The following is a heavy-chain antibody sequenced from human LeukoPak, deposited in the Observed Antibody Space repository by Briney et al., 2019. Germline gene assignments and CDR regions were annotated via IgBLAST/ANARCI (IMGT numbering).Heavy chain of an antibody. CDR2: IKKDGSEK. CDR1: GFTFDTYW. CDR3: AKNTYYYDSSGDY. Sequence: PGGSLRLSCAASGFTFDTYWMSWVRQAPGKGLEWVANIKKDGSEKYYVDSVKGRFTISRDNAKNSLYLQMNSLRAEDTAVYYCAKNTYYYDSSGDYWGQGTLVTVSS. J-gene: IGHJ4*02. D-gene: IGHD3-22*01. V-gene: IGHV3-7*01.